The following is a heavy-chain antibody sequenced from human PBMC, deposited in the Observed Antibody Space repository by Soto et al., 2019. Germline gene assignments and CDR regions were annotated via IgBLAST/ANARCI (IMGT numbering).Heavy chain of an antibody. V-gene: IGHV3-23*01. CDR2: ISGSGVST. Sequence: PGGSLRLSCAASGFTFSSDWMHWVRQAPGKGLEWVSAISGSGVSTYYADSVKGRFTISRDNSKNTLYLQMNSLRAEDTAVYYCAKSPGMYYYDSSGYYHYDYWGQGTLVTVSS. CDR1: GFTFSSDW. CDR3: AKSPGMYYYDSSGYYHYDY. D-gene: IGHD3-22*01. J-gene: IGHJ4*02.